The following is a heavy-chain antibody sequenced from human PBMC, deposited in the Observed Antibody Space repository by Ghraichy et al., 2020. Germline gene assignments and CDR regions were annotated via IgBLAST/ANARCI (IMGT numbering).Heavy chain of an antibody. D-gene: IGHD6-19*01. CDR1: GGTFSSYA. Sequence: SVKVSCKASGGTFSSYAISWVRQAPGQGLEWMGGIIPIFGTANYAQKFQGRVTITADESTSTAYMELSSLRSEDTAAYYCARVNIAVAEIDAFDIWGQGTMVTVSS. J-gene: IGHJ3*02. CDR2: IIPIFGTA. CDR3: ARVNIAVAEIDAFDI. V-gene: IGHV1-69*13.